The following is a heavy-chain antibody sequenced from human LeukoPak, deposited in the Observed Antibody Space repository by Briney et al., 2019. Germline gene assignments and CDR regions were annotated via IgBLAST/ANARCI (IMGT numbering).Heavy chain of an antibody. CDR3: TKDPNGDYVGAFDP. D-gene: IGHD4-17*01. Sequence: GGSLRLSCAVSGITLSNYGMSWVRQAPGKGLEWVAGISDGGGRTNYADSVKGRFTISRDNPKNTLYLQMNSLRAEDTAVYYCTKDPNGDYVGAFDPWGQGTLVTVSS. CDR2: ISDGGGRT. J-gene: IGHJ5*02. V-gene: IGHV3-23*01. CDR1: GITLSNYG.